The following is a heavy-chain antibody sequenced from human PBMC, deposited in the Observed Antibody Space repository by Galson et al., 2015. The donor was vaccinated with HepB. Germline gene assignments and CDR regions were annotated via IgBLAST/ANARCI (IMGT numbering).Heavy chain of an antibody. CDR1: GYIFSDHY. V-gene: IGHV1-46*01. D-gene: IGHD6-13*01. CDR3: ARRAERDSSSRPLFDY. CDR2: INPSDDST. J-gene: IGHJ4*02. Sequence: SVKVSCKASGYIFSDHYMNWVRQAPRQGLEWMGIINPSDDSTTYAQRFQDRVTMTSDTSTRTVYMEMSRLRSEDTAVYYCARRAERDSSSRPLFDYWGQGTLVIVSS.